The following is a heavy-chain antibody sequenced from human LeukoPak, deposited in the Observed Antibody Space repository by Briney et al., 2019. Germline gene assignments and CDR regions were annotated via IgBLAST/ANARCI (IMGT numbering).Heavy chain of an antibody. CDR1: GYTFTSYD. CDR2: MNPNSGNT. Sequence: ASVKVSCKASGYTFTSYDINWVRQATGQGLEWMGWMNPNSGNTGYAQKFQGRVTITRNTSISTAYMELSSLRSEDTAVYYCARDGSSSYYDSSTTFDYWGQGTLVTVSS. V-gene: IGHV1-8*03. D-gene: IGHD3-22*01. CDR3: ARDGSSSYYDSSTTFDY. J-gene: IGHJ4*02.